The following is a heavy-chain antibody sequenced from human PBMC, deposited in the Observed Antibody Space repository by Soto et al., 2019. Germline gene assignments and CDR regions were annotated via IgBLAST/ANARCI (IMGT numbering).Heavy chain of an antibody. CDR1: GGSFTGHF. CDR2: VSHSGNT. J-gene: IGHJ4*02. CDR3: ARAKFESTGWHQFDI. D-gene: IGHD7-27*01. V-gene: IGHV4-34*01. Sequence: SETLSLTCTVSGGSFTGHFCSWVRQPPGKGLEWIGEVSHSGNTKYYPSLRSRVTLSVDSSKNQISLALTSVTAADTAVYYCARAKFESTGWHQFDIWGQGTLVTV.